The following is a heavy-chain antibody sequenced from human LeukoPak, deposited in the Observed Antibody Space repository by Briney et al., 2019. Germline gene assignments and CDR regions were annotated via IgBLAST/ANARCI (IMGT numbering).Heavy chain of an antibody. V-gene: IGHV1-2*02. Sequence: ASVKVSCKASGYTFTGYYMHWVRQAPGQGLEWMGWINPNSGGTNYAQKFQGRVTMTRDTSISTAYMELSRLRSDDTAVYYCARVQGSGSPKYDYWGQGTLVTVSS. D-gene: IGHD6-13*01. CDR2: INPNSGGT. CDR3: ARVQGSGSPKYDY. CDR1: GYTFTGYY. J-gene: IGHJ4*02.